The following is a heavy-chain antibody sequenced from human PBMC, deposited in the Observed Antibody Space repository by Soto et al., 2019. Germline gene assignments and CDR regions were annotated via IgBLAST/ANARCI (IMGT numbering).Heavy chain of an antibody. V-gene: IGHV3-23*01. CDR3: AKVWEDGSGSYFYGYYFDY. J-gene: IGHJ4*02. CDR1: GFTFSRYA. D-gene: IGHD3-10*01. Sequence: PGGSLRLSCAASGFTFSRYAMSWVRQAPGKGLEWVSSISGSGASTYYADSVKGRFTISRDNSKNTLYLQMNSLRAEDTAVYYCAKVWEDGSGSYFYGYYFDYWGQGTLVTVSS. CDR2: ISGSGAST.